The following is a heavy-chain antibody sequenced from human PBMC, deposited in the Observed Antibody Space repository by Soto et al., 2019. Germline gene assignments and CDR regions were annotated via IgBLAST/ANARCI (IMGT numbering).Heavy chain of an antibody. V-gene: IGHV1-46*01. CDR1: GYTFTRYY. CDR3: ARSPVHVGTSLFYFDS. Sequence: ASVKVSCKASGYTFTRYYMHWVRQAPGQGLECVGIIDPSAGSTTYAQTFQGRVTMTRDTSTSTVYMQLSGLRSEDTALYYCARSPVHVGTSLFYFDSWGQGTLVTVSS. J-gene: IGHJ4*02. D-gene: IGHD1-1*01. CDR2: IDPSAGST.